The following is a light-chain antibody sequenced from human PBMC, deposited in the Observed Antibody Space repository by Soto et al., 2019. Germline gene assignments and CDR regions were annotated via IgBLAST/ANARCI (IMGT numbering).Light chain of an antibody. J-gene: IGKJ1*01. Sequence: EIVLTQSPGTLSLSPGERATLSCRASQSVRSNYLAWYQQRPGQAPRLLIYGASRRATGIPDNFSGSGSGTDFTLTISRLEPEDFAVYFCQEYGGSSWTFGRGTKLEI. CDR2: GAS. V-gene: IGKV3-20*01. CDR1: QSVRSNY. CDR3: QEYGGSSWT.